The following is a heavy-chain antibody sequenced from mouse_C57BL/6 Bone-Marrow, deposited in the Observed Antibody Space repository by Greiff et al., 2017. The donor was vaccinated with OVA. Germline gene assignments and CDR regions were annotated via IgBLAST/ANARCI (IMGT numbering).Heavy chain of an antibody. Sequence: VQLKQSGPVLVKPGASVKMSCKASGYTFTDYYMNWVKQSHGKSLEWIGVINPYNGGTSYNQKFKGKATLTVDKSSSTAYMELNSLTSEDSAVYYCARETAYGSRGAMDYWGQGTSVTVSS. CDR1: GYTFTDYY. V-gene: IGHV1-19*01. CDR2: INPYNGGT. CDR3: ARETAYGSRGAMDY. D-gene: IGHD1-1*01. J-gene: IGHJ4*01.